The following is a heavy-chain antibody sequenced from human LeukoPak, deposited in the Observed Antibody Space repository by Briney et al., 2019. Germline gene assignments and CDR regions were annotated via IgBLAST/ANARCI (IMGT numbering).Heavy chain of an antibody. V-gene: IGHV3-23*01. Sequence: PGGSLRLSCAASGFTFSNYAMSWVRQAPGKGLEWVSVISGGGSITYYADSVKGRFTISRDNSKSTLYLQMNSLRAEDTAVYYCAKKIPGRHVGYWGQGTLVTVSS. CDR1: GFTFSNYA. CDR3: AKKIPGRHVGY. CDR2: ISGGGSIT. J-gene: IGHJ4*02.